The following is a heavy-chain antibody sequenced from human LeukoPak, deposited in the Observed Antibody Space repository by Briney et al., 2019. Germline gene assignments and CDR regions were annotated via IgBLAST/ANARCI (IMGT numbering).Heavy chain of an antibody. V-gene: IGHV4-61*09. D-gene: IGHD1-1*01. J-gene: IGHJ5*02. CDR1: GASMNNGPYY. Sequence: PSETLSLTCTVSGASMNNGPYYWTWIRQPAGKGLEWIGHIFTTGPGSYNPSLRSRVTISRDTSKNEFSLSLNSVTAADTAVYYCAGSWNAERSFDPWGQGTLVTVSS. CDR3: AGSWNAERSFDP. CDR2: IFTTGPG.